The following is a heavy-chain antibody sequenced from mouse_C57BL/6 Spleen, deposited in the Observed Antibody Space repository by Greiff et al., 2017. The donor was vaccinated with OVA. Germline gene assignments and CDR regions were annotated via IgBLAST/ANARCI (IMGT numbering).Heavy chain of an antibody. CDR2: IYPGSGST. Sequence: QVQLQQPGAELVKPGASVKMSCKASGYTFTSYWITWVKQRPGQGLEWIGDIYPGSGSTNYNEKFKSKATLTVDTSSSTAYMQLSSLTSEDSAVYYCARDTVVAHYYAMDYWGQGTSVTVSS. CDR3: ARDTVVAHYYAMDY. V-gene: IGHV1-55*01. D-gene: IGHD1-1*01. J-gene: IGHJ4*01. CDR1: GYTFTSYW.